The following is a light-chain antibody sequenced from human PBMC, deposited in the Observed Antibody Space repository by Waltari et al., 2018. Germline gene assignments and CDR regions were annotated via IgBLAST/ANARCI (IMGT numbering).Light chain of an antibody. CDR2: DAS. V-gene: IGKV3-11*01. CDR3: QQRSNWPRT. J-gene: IGKJ1*01. Sequence: EIVLTQSPATLSLSPGERATLSCRASQSVSSYLAWSQQKPGQAPRLLIYDASNRATGIPARFSGSGSGTDCTLTISSLEPEDFAVYYCQQRSNWPRTFGQGTKVEVK. CDR1: QSVSSY.